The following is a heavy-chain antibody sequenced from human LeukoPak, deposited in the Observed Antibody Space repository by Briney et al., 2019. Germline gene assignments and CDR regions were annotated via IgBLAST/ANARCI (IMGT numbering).Heavy chain of an antibody. Sequence: ASVKVSCKAYGYTFTSYGIRWVRQAPGQGLEWMGWISAYNGNTNYAQKLQGRVTMTTDTSTSTAYMELRSLRSDDTAVYYCARDNDYGGDHPFDYWGQGTLVTVSS. CDR1: GYTFTSYG. J-gene: IGHJ4*02. D-gene: IGHD4-17*01. CDR2: ISAYNGNT. V-gene: IGHV1-18*01. CDR3: ARDNDYGGDHPFDY.